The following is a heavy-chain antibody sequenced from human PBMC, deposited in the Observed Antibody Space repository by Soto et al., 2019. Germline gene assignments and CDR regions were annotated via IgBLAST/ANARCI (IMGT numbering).Heavy chain of an antibody. CDR1: GFTFSDYY. V-gene: IGHV3-11*01. J-gene: IGHJ4*02. Sequence: QVQLVESGGGLVKPGGSLRLSCAASGFTFSDYYMSWIRQAPGKGLEWVSYISSSGSTIYYADSVKGRFTISRDNAKNSLYLQMNSRRAEDTPVYYCARDFCSGGSCYSGGDYWGQGTLVTVSS. D-gene: IGHD2-15*01. CDR2: ISSSGSTI. CDR3: ARDFCSGGSCYSGGDY.